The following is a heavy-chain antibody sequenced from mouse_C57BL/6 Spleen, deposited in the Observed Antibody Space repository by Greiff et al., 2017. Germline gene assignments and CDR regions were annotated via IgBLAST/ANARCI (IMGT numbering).Heavy chain of an antibody. CDR2: ISSGSSTI. CDR3: ARPQFITTVVAPFY. CDR1: GFTFSDYG. Sequence: EVQGVESGGGLVKPGGSLKLSCAASGFTFSDYGMHWVRQAPEKGLEWVAYISSGSSTIYYADTVKGRFTISRDNAKNTLFLQMTSLRSEDTAMYYCARPQFITTVVAPFYWGQGTTLTVAS. J-gene: IGHJ2*01. V-gene: IGHV5-17*01. D-gene: IGHD1-1*01.